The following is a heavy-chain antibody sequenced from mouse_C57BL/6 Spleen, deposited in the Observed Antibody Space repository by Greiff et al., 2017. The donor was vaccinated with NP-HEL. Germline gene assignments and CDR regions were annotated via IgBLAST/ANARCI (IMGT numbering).Heavy chain of an antibody. Sequence: QVQLQQPGAELVRPGSSVKLSCKASGYTFTSYWMHWVKQRPIQGLEWIGNIDPSDSETHYNQKFKDKATLTVDKSSSTAYMQLSSLTSEDSAVYYCARREGNYEYYAMDYWGQGTSVTVSS. J-gene: IGHJ4*01. D-gene: IGHD2-1*01. CDR1: GYTFTSYW. CDR3: ARREGNYEYYAMDY. V-gene: IGHV1-52*01. CDR2: IDPSDSET.